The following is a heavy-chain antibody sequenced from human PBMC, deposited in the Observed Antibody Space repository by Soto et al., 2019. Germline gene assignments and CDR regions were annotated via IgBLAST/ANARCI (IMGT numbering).Heavy chain of an antibody. D-gene: IGHD2-21*01. J-gene: IGHJ4*02. CDR2: IHYSGST. CDR1: GGSISSGGYY. V-gene: IGHV4-61*08. Sequence: SETLSLTCTFSGGSISSGGYYWSWIWQPPGKGLEWIGFIHYSGSTNYNPSLKSRVTMSVDTSKNQFSLKLTSVNAADTAVYYCTRGGDAYKNGHWGQGTLVTVSS. CDR3: TRGGDAYKNGH.